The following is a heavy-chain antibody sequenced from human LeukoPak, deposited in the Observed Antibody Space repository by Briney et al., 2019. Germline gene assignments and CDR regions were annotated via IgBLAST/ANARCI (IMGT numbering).Heavy chain of an antibody. CDR1: GGSISSSSYY. D-gene: IGHD6-19*01. V-gene: IGHV4-39*07. Sequence: SETLSLTCTVSGGSISSSSYYWGWIRQPPGKGLEWIGSIYYSGSTYYNPSLKSRVTISVDTSKNQFSLKLSSVTAADTAVYYCARGQWLPEDVFDIWGQGTMVTVSS. CDR2: IYYSGST. J-gene: IGHJ3*02. CDR3: ARGQWLPEDVFDI.